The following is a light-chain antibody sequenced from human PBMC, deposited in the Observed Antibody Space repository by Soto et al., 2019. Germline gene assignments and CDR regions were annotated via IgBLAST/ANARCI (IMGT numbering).Light chain of an antibody. J-gene: IGLJ1*01. CDR1: RSNIGNNY. Sequence: QSVLTQPPSVSAAPGQKVTISCYGSRSNIGNNYVSWYQQLPGTAPKLLIYENNKRPSGIPDRFSGSKSGTSVTLCITGHQTGDEADYYCGTWDSSLSAGEVFGAGTKLTVL. CDR3: GTWDSSLSAGEV. CDR2: ENN. V-gene: IGLV1-51*02.